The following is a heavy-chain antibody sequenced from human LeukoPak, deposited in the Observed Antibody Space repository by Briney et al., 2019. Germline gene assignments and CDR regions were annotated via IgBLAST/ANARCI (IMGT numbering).Heavy chain of an antibody. CDR3: ASGRGIAVAGPAFDS. Sequence: ASVKVSCKASGYSFTNYGISWVRQAPGQGLEWMGWISTYNGDTNYAQNLQGRVTMTTDTSTSTAYMEMSRLTSDDTAVYYCASGRGIAVAGPAFDSWGQGTLVTVSS. CDR1: GYSFTNYG. J-gene: IGHJ4*02. CDR2: ISTYNGDT. D-gene: IGHD6-19*01. V-gene: IGHV1-18*01.